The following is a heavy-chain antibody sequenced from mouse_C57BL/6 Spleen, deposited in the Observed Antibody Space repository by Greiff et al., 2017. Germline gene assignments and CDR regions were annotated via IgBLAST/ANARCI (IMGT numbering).Heavy chain of an antibody. V-gene: IGHV1-39*01. CDR3: ARSGSEGTTVGGDY. Sequence: VQLKESGPELVKPGASVKISCKASGYSFTDYNMNWVKQSNGKSLEWIGVINPNYGTTSYNQKFKGKATLTVDQSSSTAYMQLNSLTSEDSAVYYCARSGSEGTTVGGDYWGQGTTRTVSS. CDR2: INPNYGTT. D-gene: IGHD1-1*01. CDR1: GYSFTDYN. J-gene: IGHJ2*01.